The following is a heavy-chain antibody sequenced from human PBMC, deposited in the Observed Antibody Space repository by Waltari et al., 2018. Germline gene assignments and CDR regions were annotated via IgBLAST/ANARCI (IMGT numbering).Heavy chain of an antibody. J-gene: IGHJ3*02. CDR1: GGTFSSYA. CDR2: IIPIFGTA. D-gene: IGHD3-3*01. Sequence: QVQLVQSGAEVKKPGSSVKVSCKASGGTFSSYAISWVRQAPGQGLEWMGRIIPIFGTANYAQKFQGRVTITADKSTSTAYMELSSLRSEDTAVYYCATNTIFGVTLAHHDAFDIWGQGTMVTVSS. V-gene: IGHV1-69*08. CDR3: ATNTIFGVTLAHHDAFDI.